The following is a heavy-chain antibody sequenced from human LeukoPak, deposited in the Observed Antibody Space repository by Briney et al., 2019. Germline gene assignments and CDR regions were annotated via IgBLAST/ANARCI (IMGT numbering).Heavy chain of an antibody. CDR2: ISGSGGST. CDR3: ANWDYGGNGDY. D-gene: IGHD4-23*01. V-gene: IGHV3-23*01. J-gene: IGHJ4*02. Sequence: GGSLRLSCAASGFTFSSYAMSWVRQAPGKGLEWVSAISGSGGSTYYADSVKGRFTISRDNSKNTLYLLMNSLRAEDTAVYYCANWDYGGNGDYWGQGTLVTVSS. CDR1: GFTFSSYA.